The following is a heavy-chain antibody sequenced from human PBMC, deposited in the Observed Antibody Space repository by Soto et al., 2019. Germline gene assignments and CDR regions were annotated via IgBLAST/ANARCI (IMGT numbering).Heavy chain of an antibody. D-gene: IGHD3-16*01. J-gene: IGHJ6*02. CDR2: ISGSGGNT. V-gene: IGHV3-23*01. CDR3: AKGLRRLLRTQYYYGLDV. CDR1: GFTFSPYA. Sequence: GGSLRLSCAASGFTFSPYAMSWVRQAPGKGLEWVSSISGSGGNTNYADSVKGRFTVSRDNSKRTLSLQMNSLTEEDTAIYYCAKGLRRLLRTQYYYGLDVWGRGTTVTVSS.